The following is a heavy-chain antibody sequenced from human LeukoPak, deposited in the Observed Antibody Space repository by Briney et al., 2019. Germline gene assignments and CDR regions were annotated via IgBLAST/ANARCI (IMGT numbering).Heavy chain of an antibody. CDR1: GFTFDDYA. CDR3: ARGPGYCSSTSCYTRYFDL. D-gene: IGHD2-2*02. J-gene: IGHJ2*01. CDR2: ISSSSSTI. Sequence: QSGGSLRLSCAASGFTFDDYAMHWVRQAPGKGLVWVSYISSSSSTIYYADSVKGRFTISRDNAKNSLYLQMNSLRAEDTAVYYCARGPGYCSSTSCYTRYFDLWGRGTLVTVSS. V-gene: IGHV3-48*01.